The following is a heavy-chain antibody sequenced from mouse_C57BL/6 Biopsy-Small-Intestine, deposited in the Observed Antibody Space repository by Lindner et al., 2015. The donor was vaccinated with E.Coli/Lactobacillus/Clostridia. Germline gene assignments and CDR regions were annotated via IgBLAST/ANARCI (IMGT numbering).Heavy chain of an antibody. CDR1: GYAFSSSW. CDR2: IYPGDGDT. D-gene: IGHD2-4*01. Sequence: VQLQESGPELVKPGASVKISCKAFGYAFSSSWMNWVKQRPQKGLEWIGRIYPGDGDTNYNGKFKGKATLTADKSSSTASMQLSSLTSEDSAVYFCARRGYDYDVAMDYWGQGTSVTVSS. CDR3: ARRGYDYDVAMDY. J-gene: IGHJ4*01. V-gene: IGHV1-82*01.